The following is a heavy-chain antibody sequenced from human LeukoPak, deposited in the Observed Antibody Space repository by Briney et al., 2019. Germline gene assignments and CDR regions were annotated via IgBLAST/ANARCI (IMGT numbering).Heavy chain of an antibody. CDR1: GFTFSNYV. V-gene: IGHV3-33*08. CDR2: IWYDGSKK. CDR3: ARLLGWSIDY. D-gene: IGHD6-19*01. Sequence: GGSLRLSCAASGFTFSNYVMSWVRQAPGKGLEWVAVIWYDGSKKYYADSVKGRFTISRDNSKNTLYLQMNSLRAEDTAVYYCARLLGWSIDYWGQGTLVTVSS. J-gene: IGHJ4*02.